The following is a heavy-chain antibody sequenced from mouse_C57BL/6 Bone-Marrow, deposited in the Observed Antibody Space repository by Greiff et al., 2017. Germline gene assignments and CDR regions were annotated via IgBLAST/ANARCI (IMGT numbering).Heavy chain of an antibody. Sequence: EVQRVESGGGLVKPGGSLKLSCAASGFTFSSYAMSWVRQTPEKRLEWVATISDGGSYTYYPDNVKGRFTISRDNAKNNLYLQMSHLKSEDTAMYYCARKPPYPHFDYWGQGTTLTVSS. CDR3: ARKPPYPHFDY. CDR1: GFTFSSYA. V-gene: IGHV5-4*01. J-gene: IGHJ2*01. D-gene: IGHD6-1*01. CDR2: ISDGGSYT.